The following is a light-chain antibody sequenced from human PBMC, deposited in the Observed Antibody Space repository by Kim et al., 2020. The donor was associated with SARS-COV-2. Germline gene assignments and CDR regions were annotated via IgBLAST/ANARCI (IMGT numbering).Light chain of an antibody. J-gene: IGLJ2*01. Sequence: QLVLTQSPSASASLGASVKLTCTLSSGHSRYAVTWHQQQPGKGPRYLMKLNSDGSHSKGGGIPDRFSGSSSGTARYLTISSLVSEDEADYYCQTWVTGIQVFGGGTQLT. CDR3: QTWVTGIQV. CDR1: SGHSRYA. V-gene: IGLV4-69*01. CDR2: LNSDGSH.